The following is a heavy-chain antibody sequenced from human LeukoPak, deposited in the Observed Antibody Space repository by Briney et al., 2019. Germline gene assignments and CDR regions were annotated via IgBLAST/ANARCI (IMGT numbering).Heavy chain of an antibody. D-gene: IGHD4-23*01. CDR3: ARGPRRYGGNAYFDY. J-gene: IGHJ4*02. V-gene: IGHV1-2*02. Sequence: ASVKVSCKASGYTFTGYYMHWVRQAPGQGLEWMGWINPNSGGTNYAQKFQGRVTMTRDTSISTAYMELSRLRSDDTAVYYCARGPRRYGGNAYFDYWGQGTLVTVSS. CDR1: GYTFTGYY. CDR2: INPNSGGT.